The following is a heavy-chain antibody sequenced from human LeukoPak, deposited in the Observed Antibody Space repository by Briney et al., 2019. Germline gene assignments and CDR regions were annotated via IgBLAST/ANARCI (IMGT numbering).Heavy chain of an antibody. J-gene: IGHJ4*02. CDR3: TTHRGYSSSPTFDY. V-gene: IGHV3-15*01. CDR2: IKTKTDGGTT. Sequence: PGGSQRLSCAASGFIFSIASMSWVRQAPGKGLEWVAQIKTKTDGGTTDHAAPVKGRFTTSRDDSQNTLYLQMSSLKTEDTAVYYCTTHRGYSSSPTFDYWGQGTLVTVSS. CDR1: GFIFSIAS. D-gene: IGHD6-13*01.